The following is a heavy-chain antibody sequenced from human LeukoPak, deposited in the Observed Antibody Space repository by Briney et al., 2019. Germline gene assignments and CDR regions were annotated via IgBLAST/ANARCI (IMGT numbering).Heavy chain of an antibody. CDR3: ARGRGRLYYYGMDV. D-gene: IGHD3-10*01. J-gene: IGHJ6*02. CDR1: GFTFSSYG. Sequence: GGSLRLSCAASGFTFSSYGMHWVRQAPGKGLEWVAVIWYDGSNKYYADSVKGRFTISGDNSKNTLYLQMNSLRAEDTAVYYCARGRGRLYYYGMDVWGQGTTVTVSS. CDR2: IWYDGSNK. V-gene: IGHV3-33*01.